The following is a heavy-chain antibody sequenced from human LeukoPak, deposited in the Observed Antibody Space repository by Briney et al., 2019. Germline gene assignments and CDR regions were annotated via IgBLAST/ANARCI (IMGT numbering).Heavy chain of an antibody. Sequence: SETLSLTCTVSGGSMSPYHWGWIRQPPGKGLEWIGEISHSGSTNYNPSLKSRVTISVDTSKNQFSLKLSSVTAADTAVYYCARGLDGGDCSWGQGTLVTVSS. CDR3: ARGLDGGDCS. J-gene: IGHJ4*02. CDR1: GGSMSPYH. D-gene: IGHD2-21*02. V-gene: IGHV4-34*01. CDR2: ISHSGST.